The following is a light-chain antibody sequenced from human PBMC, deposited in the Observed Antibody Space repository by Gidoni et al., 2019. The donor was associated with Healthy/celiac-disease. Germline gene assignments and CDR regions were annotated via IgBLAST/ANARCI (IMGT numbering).Light chain of an antibody. CDR2: AAA. J-gene: IGKJ3*01. CDR1: QSISRY. V-gene: IGKV1-39*01. CDR3: QQSYSTPFT. Sequence: DVQMTESPSSLSASVGDRVTITCRASQSISRYLNWYQQKPGKAPNLLIYAAASLQSGVPSRFSGSGSGTDFTLTISSLQPEDFATYYCQQSYSTPFTFGPGTKVDIK.